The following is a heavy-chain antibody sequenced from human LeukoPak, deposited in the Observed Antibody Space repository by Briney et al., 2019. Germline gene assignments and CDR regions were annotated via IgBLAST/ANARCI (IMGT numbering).Heavy chain of an antibody. CDR3: ARTAPGYTTSWPAWYFDL. CDR1: GFAFSTYT. CDR2: ITSTSGYI. J-gene: IGHJ2*01. Sequence: GGSLRLSCAASGFAFSTYTMNWVRQAPGKGLEWVSAITSTSGYIDYADSVKGRFTISRDNAKSSLYLQMNSLRAEDTAVFYCARTAPGYTTSWPAWYFDLWGRGTLVTVSS. D-gene: IGHD6-13*01. V-gene: IGHV3-21*01.